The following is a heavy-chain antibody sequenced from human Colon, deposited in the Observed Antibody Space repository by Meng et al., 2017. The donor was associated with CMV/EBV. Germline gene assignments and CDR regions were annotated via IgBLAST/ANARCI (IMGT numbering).Heavy chain of an antibody. V-gene: IGHV1-46*01. D-gene: IGHD3-3*01. CDR3: ARVAILSYGFGYPTYYYGMDV. J-gene: IGHJ6*02. CDR2: INPSGGST. CDR1: GYTFTSYY. Sequence: ASVKVSCKASGYTFTSYYMHWVRQAPGQGLEWMGIINPSGGSTSYAQKFQGRVTMTRDTSTSTVYMELSSLRSEDTAVYYCARVAILSYGFGYPTYYYGMDVWGQGTTVTVSS.